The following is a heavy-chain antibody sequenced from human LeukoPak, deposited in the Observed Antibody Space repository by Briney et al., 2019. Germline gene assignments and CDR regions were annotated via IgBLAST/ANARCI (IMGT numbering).Heavy chain of an antibody. CDR3: ARDKIVGATHFDY. Sequence: GGSLRLSCVASGFTFSSYWMTWVRQAPGKGLEWVANIKTDGSLIYYVDSVKGRFTISRDNAKNSLYLQMNSLRAEDTAVYYCARDKIVGATHFDYWGQGALVTVSS. V-gene: IGHV3-7*01. D-gene: IGHD1-26*01. CDR2: IKTDGSLI. J-gene: IGHJ4*02. CDR1: GFTFSSYW.